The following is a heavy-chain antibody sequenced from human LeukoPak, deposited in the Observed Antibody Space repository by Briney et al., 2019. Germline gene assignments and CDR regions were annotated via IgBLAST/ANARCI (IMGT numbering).Heavy chain of an antibody. J-gene: IGHJ4*02. Sequence: GGSLRLSCAASGLTFSSHAMHWVRQAPGKGLEWVAVISQDGSDRHYTDSVKGRFTISRDNSRNTLYLEMNSLRAGDTAVHYCVREPGPGYFDYWGRGTLVTVSS. D-gene: IGHD6-13*01. V-gene: IGHV3-30-3*01. CDR3: VREPGPGYFDY. CDR2: ISQDGSDR. CDR1: GLTFSSHA.